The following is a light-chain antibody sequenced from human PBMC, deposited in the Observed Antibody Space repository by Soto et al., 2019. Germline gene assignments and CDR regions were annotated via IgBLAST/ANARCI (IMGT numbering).Light chain of an antibody. CDR1: QSISSY. CDR3: QQSYSTPPT. J-gene: IGKJ1*01. Sequence: DIQMTQSPSSLSASVGDEVTITWRASQSISSYLNWYQQKPGKAPKLLIYAASSLQSGVPSRFSGSGSGTDFTLTISSLQPEDFATYYCQQSYSTPPTFGQGTKVDIK. CDR2: AAS. V-gene: IGKV1-39*01.